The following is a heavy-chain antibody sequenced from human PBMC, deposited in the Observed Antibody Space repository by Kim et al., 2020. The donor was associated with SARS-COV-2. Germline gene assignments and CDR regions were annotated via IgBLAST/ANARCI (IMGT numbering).Heavy chain of an antibody. V-gene: IGHV3-23*01. CDR2: ISGSGGST. D-gene: IGHD6-19*01. Sequence: GGSLRLSCAASGFTFSSYAMSWVRQAPGKGLEWVSAISGSGGSTYYADSVKGRFTISRDNSKNTLYLQMNSLRAEDTAVYYCAKDPAPAVAGTGWFDPWGQGTLVTVSS. CDR3: AKDPAPAVAGTGWFDP. CDR1: GFTFSSYA. J-gene: IGHJ5*02.